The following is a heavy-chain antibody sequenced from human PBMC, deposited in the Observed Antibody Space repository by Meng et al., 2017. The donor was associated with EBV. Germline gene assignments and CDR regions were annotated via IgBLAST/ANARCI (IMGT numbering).Heavy chain of an antibody. J-gene: IGHJ4*02. CDR1: GGAISSSSSY. V-gene: IGHV4-39*07. CDR2: IYYSGGT. Sequence: QLLLPGSCPRPVKPPDPLSLTCTGSGGAISSSSSYWGWIRQPPGKGLEWIGSIYYSGGTYYNPSLKSRVTISVDTSKNQFSLKLSSVTAADTAVYYCASQLAAAGSGVDYWGQGTLVTVSS. CDR3: ASQLAAAGSGVDY. D-gene: IGHD6-13*01.